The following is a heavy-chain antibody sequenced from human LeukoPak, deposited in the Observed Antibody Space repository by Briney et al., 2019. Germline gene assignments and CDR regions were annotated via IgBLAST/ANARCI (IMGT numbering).Heavy chain of an antibody. D-gene: IGHD5-24*01. CDR2: IPYDGSNK. V-gene: IGHV3-30*03. CDR3: ARDYKYAFDN. J-gene: IGHJ4*02. CDR1: GFTFSSYG. Sequence: GGSLRLSCAASGFTFSSYGMHWVRQAPGKGLEWVVVIPYDGSNKYYADSVKGRFTISRDNSKNTLYLQMNSLRAEDTAVYYCARDYKYAFDNWGQGTLVTASS.